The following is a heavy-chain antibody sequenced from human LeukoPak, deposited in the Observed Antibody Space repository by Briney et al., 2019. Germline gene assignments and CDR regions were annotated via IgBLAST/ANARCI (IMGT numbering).Heavy chain of an antibody. CDR2: ISGSGGIT. CDR3: ARGGGGAYDN. J-gene: IGHJ4*02. CDR1: GFTFSSFG. D-gene: IGHD2-21*01. V-gene: IGHV3-23*01. Sequence: GGSLRLSCAASGFTFSSFGMTWVRQAPGKGLEWVSSISGSGGITYYADSVKGRFTISRDNSKNTLYLQMNSLRAEDTAVYYCARGGGGAYDNWGQGTLVTVSS.